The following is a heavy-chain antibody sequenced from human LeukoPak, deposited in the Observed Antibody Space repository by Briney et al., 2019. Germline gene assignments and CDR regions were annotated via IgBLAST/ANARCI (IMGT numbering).Heavy chain of an antibody. D-gene: IGHD6-13*01. Sequence: ASVKVSCKASGYTFTGYYIHWVRQAPGQGLEWMGWINPNSGGTNYAQKFQGRVTMTRDTSISTAYMELSRLRSDDTAVYYCARSPIAENHDAFDIWGQGTMVTVSS. CDR3: ARSPIAENHDAFDI. J-gene: IGHJ3*02. CDR1: GYTFTGYY. CDR2: INPNSGGT. V-gene: IGHV1-2*02.